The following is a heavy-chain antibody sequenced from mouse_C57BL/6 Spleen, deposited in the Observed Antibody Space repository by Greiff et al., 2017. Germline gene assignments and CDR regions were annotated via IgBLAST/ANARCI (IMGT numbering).Heavy chain of an antibody. J-gene: IGHJ4*01. CDR2: IYPGSGST. CDR3: ARYSNYVRAMDY. Sequence: QVQLQQPGAELVKPGASVKMSCKASGYTFTSYWITWVKQRPGQGLEWIGDIYPGSGSTNYNEKFKSKATLTVDTSSSTAYMQLSSLTSEDSAVYYCARYSNYVRAMDYWGQGTSVTVSS. D-gene: IGHD2-5*01. V-gene: IGHV1-55*01. CDR1: GYTFTSYW.